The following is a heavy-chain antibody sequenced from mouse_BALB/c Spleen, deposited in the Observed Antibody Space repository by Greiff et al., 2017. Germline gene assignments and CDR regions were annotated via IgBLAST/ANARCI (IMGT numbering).Heavy chain of an antibody. CDR1: GYTFTSYW. CDR3: ARRPY. J-gene: IGHJ3*01. CDR2: INPSNGRT. Sequence: QVQLQQPGAELVKPGASVKLSCKASGYTFTSYWMHWVKQRPGQGLEWIGEINPSNGRTNYNEKFKSKATLTVDTSSNTAYLQLSSLTSEDTAVYYCARRPYWGQGTLVTVSA. V-gene: IGHV1S81*02.